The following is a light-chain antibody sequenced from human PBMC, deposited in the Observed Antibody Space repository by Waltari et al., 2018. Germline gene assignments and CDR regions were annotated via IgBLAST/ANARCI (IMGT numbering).Light chain of an antibody. CDR1: SSNIGRNT. CDR2: PNN. J-gene: IGLJ2*01. CDR3: AAWDDSLKRVV. Sequence: QSVLTQPPSASGTPGQRVTIACSGSSSNIGRNTVNWYQQLPGTAPKLLIYPNNQRPSGVPGRFSGSKSGTSASLAISGLQSEDEADYYCAAWDDSLKRVVFGGGTKLTVL. V-gene: IGLV1-44*01.